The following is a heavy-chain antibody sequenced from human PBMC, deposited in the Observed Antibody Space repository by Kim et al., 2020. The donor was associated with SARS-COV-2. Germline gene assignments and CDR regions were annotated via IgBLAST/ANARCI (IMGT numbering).Heavy chain of an antibody. CDR1: GFTFSDYR. Sequence: GGSLRLSCVAFGFTFSDYRMNWVRQAPGKGLEWLSFISNDDGGTYYADSVRGRFTVSLDDAKNSLNLQMNSLTVDNTAASSCVSAARPGIWNPSFD. CDR2: ISNDDGGT. V-gene: IGHV3-48*01. CDR3: VSAARPGIWNPSFD. J-gene: IGHJ4*01. D-gene: IGHD1-1*01.